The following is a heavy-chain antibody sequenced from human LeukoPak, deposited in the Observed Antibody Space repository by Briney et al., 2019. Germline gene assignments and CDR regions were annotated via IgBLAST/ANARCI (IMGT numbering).Heavy chain of an antibody. CDR3: ARESRYDFWSGYYYYYYMDV. J-gene: IGHJ6*03. Sequence: ASETLSLTCAVYGGSFSGYYWSWIRQPPGKGLEWIGEINHSGSTNYNPSLKSRVTISVDTSKNQFSLKLSSVTAADTAVYCCARESRYDFWSGYYYYYYMDVWGKGTTVTVSS. V-gene: IGHV4-34*01. CDR1: GGSFSGYY. D-gene: IGHD3-3*01. CDR2: INHSGST.